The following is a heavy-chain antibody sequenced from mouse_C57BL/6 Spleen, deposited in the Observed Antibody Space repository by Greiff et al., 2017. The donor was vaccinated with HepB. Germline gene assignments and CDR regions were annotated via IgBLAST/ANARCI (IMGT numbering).Heavy chain of an antibody. CDR2: INPGSGGT. D-gene: IGHD2-4*01. CDR3: ASKGPYDSAWLAY. J-gene: IGHJ3*01. Sequence: QVQLQQSGAELVRPGTSVKVSCKASGYAFTNYLIEWVKQRPGQGLEWIGVINPGSGGTNYNEKFKGKATLTADKSSSTAYMQLSSLTSEDSAVYFCASKGPYDSAWLAYWGQGTLVTVSA. V-gene: IGHV1-54*01. CDR1: GYAFTNYL.